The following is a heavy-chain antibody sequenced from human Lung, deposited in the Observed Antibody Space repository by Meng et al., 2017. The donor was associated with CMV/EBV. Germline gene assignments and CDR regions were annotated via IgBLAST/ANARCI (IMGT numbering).Heavy chain of an antibody. CDR2: IRYDGSNK. CDR3: AKNYYDFWSSYYGDYYYYGMDV. J-gene: IGHJ6*02. CDR1: GFTFSSYG. Sequence: GGSXRLXCAASGFTFSSYGMHWVRQAPGKGLEWVAFIRYDGSNKYYADSVKGRFTISRDNYKNTLYLQMNSLRAEDTAVYYCAKNYYDFWSSYYGDYYYYGMDVWXQGTTVTVSS. D-gene: IGHD3-3*01. V-gene: IGHV3-30*02.